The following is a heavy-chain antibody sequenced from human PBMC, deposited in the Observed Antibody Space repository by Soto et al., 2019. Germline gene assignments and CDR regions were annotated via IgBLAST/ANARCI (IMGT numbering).Heavy chain of an antibody. Sequence: EVQLLEAGGGLVQPGGSLRLSCAASGFTFSNYAMSWVRQAPGKGLAWGSSISGSGSTKYYPDPVKGRFTISRDNSKNTLYLQMNSLRTEDTAVYYCAKKGLINGHGDDFYYDLDVWGQGTTVTVSS. V-gene: IGHV3-23*01. J-gene: IGHJ6*02. CDR2: ISGSGSTK. D-gene: IGHD2-21*02. CDR3: AKKGLINGHGDDFYYDLDV. CDR1: GFTFSNYA.